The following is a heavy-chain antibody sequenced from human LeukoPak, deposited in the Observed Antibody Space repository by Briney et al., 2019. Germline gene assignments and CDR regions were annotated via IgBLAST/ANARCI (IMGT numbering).Heavy chain of an antibody. V-gene: IGHV1-2*06. CDR1: GYTFTGYY. CDR3: ARASVEATIAYYMDV. D-gene: IGHD1-26*01. Sequence: ASVKVSXKASGYTFTGYYMHWVRQAPGQGLEWMGRINPNSGGTNYAQKFQGRVTMTRDTSISRAYMEPSRLRSDDTAVYYCARASVEATIAYYMDVWGKGTTVTVSS. CDR2: INPNSGGT. J-gene: IGHJ6*03.